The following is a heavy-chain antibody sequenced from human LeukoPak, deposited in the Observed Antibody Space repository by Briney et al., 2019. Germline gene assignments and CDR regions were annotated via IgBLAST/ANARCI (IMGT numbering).Heavy chain of an antibody. Sequence: PGGSLRLSCEASGFTFGNYWMSWVRQAPGKGLEWVAVISYDGSNKYYADSVKGRFTISRDNSKNTLYLQMNSLRAEDTAVYYCARVTEPFGYSIGHLDYWGQGTLVTVSS. D-gene: IGHD3-22*01. J-gene: IGHJ4*02. CDR2: ISYDGSNK. V-gene: IGHV3-30-3*01. CDR1: GFTFGNYW. CDR3: ARVTEPFGYSIGHLDY.